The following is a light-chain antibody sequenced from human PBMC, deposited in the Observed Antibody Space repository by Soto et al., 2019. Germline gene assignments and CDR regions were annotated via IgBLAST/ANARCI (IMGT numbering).Light chain of an antibody. CDR3: QQYDNWPWT. CDR1: QSISDT. J-gene: IGKJ1*01. CDR2: GAS. V-gene: IGKV3-15*01. Sequence: EIVMTQSPATLSVSPGARATLSCTASQSISDTLAWYQQKPGQAPRLLIHGASTRAPGFPARLSGSGSGTDFTLTISSLQSEDFAVYYCQQYDNWPWTFGQGTKVDIK.